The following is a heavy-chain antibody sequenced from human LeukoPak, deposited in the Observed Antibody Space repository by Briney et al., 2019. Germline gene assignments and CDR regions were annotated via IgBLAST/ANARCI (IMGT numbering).Heavy chain of an antibody. J-gene: IGHJ3*02. V-gene: IGHV4-59*01. CDR1: GGSISTYY. CDR3: ARGRIQLWATAALDI. D-gene: IGHD5-18*01. Sequence: SETLSLTCTVSGGSISTYYWSWIRQPPGKGLEWIGYIYYSGITNYNPSLESRVTISVDTSKKQFSLKLSSVTAADTAVYYCARGRIQLWATAALDIWGQGTMVTVSS. CDR2: IYYSGIT.